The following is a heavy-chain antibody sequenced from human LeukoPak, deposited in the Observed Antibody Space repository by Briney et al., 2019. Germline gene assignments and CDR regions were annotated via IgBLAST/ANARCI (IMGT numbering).Heavy chain of an antibody. CDR2: INPNSGDT. J-gene: IGHJ6*03. Sequence: ASVKVSCKASGYTFTGYYMHWVRQAPGQGLEWMGWINPNSGDTNYAQKFQGGVTMTRDTSISTAYMELSRLRSDDTAVYYCARSLVYYDILTAPGYYMDVWGKGTTVTVSS. CDR3: ARSLVYYDILTAPGYYMDV. D-gene: IGHD3-9*01. CDR1: GYTFTGYY. V-gene: IGHV1-2*02.